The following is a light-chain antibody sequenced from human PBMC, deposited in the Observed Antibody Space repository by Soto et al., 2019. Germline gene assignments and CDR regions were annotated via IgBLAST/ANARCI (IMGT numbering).Light chain of an antibody. CDR2: AAS. CDR3: QQSYTSPT. Sequence: DIQMTQSPSSLSASIGDRITITCRASQNINIYLNWYQQRPGKAPNLLIYAASSLQSGVPSRFSGSGSGTDFTLTSSSLQPEDFGSYFCQQSYTSPTFGQGTKLAIK. J-gene: IGKJ2*01. CDR1: QNINIY. V-gene: IGKV1-39*01.